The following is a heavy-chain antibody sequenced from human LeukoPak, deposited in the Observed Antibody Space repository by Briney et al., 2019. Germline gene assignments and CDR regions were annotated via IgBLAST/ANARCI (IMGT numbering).Heavy chain of an antibody. CDR3: TTDPSHYGSGSRTGIYYYYGMDV. CDR1: GFTFSNAW. CDR2: IKSKTDGGTT. D-gene: IGHD3-10*01. Sequence: GGSLRLSCAASGFTFSNAWMSWVRQAPGKGLEWVGRIKSKTDGGTTDYAAPVKGRFTISRDDSKNTLYLQMNSLKTEDTAVYYCTTDPSHYGSGSRTGIYYYYGMDVWGQGTTVTVSS. V-gene: IGHV3-15*01. J-gene: IGHJ6*02.